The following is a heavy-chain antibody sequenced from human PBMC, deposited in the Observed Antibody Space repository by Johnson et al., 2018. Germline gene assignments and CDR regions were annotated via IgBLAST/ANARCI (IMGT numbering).Heavy chain of an antibody. Sequence: VQLVESGGGLVQSGRSLRLSCTSSGFTFGFYAMNWFRPAPGKGLEWVGFIRTKDYGGTTNYAASVKGRFTISRDDSKSIAYLQMNSLKTEDTAMYYCARGGLYGDTAVDIWGQGTKVTVSS. V-gene: IGHV3-49*03. J-gene: IGHJ3*02. CDR1: GFTFGFYA. CDR2: IRTKDYGGTT. CDR3: ARGGLYGDTAVDI. D-gene: IGHD4-17*01.